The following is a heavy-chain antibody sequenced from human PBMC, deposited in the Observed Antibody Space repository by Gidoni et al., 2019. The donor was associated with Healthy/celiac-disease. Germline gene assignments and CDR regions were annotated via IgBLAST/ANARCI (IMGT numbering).Heavy chain of an antibody. CDR1: GYTCTRYY. Sequence: QVQLVQSGAEVKKPGASVKASCKSSGYTCTRYYMHWVRQAPGQGLEWMGIINPSSSSTSYAQKFQGRVSMTRDTTTSTVYMELSSLRSEDTAVYYCERDSSDCSGGSCYLGGYWGQGTLVTVSS. V-gene: IGHV1-46*01. D-gene: IGHD2-15*01. J-gene: IGHJ4*02. CDR3: ERDSSDCSGGSCYLGGY. CDR2: INPSSSST.